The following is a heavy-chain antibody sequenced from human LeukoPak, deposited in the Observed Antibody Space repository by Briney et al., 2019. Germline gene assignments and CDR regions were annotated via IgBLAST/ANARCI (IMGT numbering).Heavy chain of an antibody. CDR3: ARVAYEGWFDP. V-gene: IGHV4-38-2*02. Sequence: SETLSLTCTVSGYSISSGYYWGWIRQPPGKGLEWIGSIYHSGSTYYNPSLKSRATISVDTSKNQFSLKLSSVTAADTAVYYCARVAYEGWFDPWGQGTLVTVSS. D-gene: IGHD2-8*01. CDR1: GYSISSGYY. J-gene: IGHJ5*02. CDR2: IYHSGST.